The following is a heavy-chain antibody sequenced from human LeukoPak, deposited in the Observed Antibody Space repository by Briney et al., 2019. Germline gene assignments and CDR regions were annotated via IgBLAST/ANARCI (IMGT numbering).Heavy chain of an antibody. CDR2: ISAYNANT. D-gene: IGHD6-25*01. J-gene: IGHJ4*02. Sequence: ASVKVSCKASGYTFTSFGISWVRQAPGQGLEWMGWISAYNANTNYAQKLQDRVTMATDTSTRTAYMDLRSLRSDDTAVYYCARLVLFVENCGLFDYGAREPWSPSPQ. CDR1: GYTFTSFG. V-gene: IGHV1-18*01. CDR3: ARLVLFVENCGLFDY.